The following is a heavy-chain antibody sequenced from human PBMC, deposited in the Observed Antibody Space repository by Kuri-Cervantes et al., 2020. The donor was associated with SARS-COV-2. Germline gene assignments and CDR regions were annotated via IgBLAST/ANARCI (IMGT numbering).Heavy chain of an antibody. Sequence: ASVKVSCKVSGYTLTELSMHWVRQAPGKGLEWMGGFDPEDGETIYAQKFQGRVTMTEDTSTDTAYMELSSLRSEDTAVYYCATSFVVVPAAIAQTYYYGMDVWGQGTTVTVSS. CDR2: FDPEDGET. D-gene: IGHD2-2*01. CDR3: ATSFVVVPAAIAQTYYYGMDV. CDR1: GYTLTELS. V-gene: IGHV1-24*01. J-gene: IGHJ6*02.